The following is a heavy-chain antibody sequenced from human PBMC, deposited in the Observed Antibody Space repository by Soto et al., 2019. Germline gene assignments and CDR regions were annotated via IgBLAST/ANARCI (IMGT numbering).Heavy chain of an antibody. CDR2: VSSDGRSK. CDR1: GCTFNSHA. CDR3: TKLRGVELEDFQD. V-gene: IGHV3-30*18. D-gene: IGHD1-1*01. J-gene: IGHJ1*01. Sequence: VGSLRLSCAASGCTFNSHALHCVRHAPGKWLEWVATVSSDGRSKFYPDSVKGRFTGSRDNSKNTLYLQINRLRGEDTAVYYCTKLRGVELEDFQDWGQGTPVSVSS.